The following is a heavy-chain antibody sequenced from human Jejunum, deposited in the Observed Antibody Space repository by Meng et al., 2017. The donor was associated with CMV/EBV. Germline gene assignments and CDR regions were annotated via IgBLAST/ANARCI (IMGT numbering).Heavy chain of an antibody. D-gene: IGHD6-13*01. V-gene: IGHV3-23*01. Sequence: FSFDRYAMGWVRRAQGKGLEWVSAISTSGDSVYYADSVKGRFIVSRDNSKNTMYLQMNSPRAEDTAVYYCAKDAGTATGLSALDIWGQGAVVTVSS. CDR2: ISTSGDSV. CDR3: AKDAGTATGLSALDI. CDR1: FSFDRYA. J-gene: IGHJ3*02.